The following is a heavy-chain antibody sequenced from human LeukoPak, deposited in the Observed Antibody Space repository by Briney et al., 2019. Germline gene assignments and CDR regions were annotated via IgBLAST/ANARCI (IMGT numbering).Heavy chain of an antibody. Sequence: GESLKISGKVSGYTFTTYWIGWVRQMPGKGLEWMGIIYPGDSDTRYSPSFQGQVTISADKSISTAYLQWSSLKASDTAMYYCAIPRTETDAFDIWGQGTMVTVSS. CDR2: IYPGDSDT. J-gene: IGHJ3*02. CDR3: AIPRTETDAFDI. CDR1: GYTFTTYW. V-gene: IGHV5-51*01. D-gene: IGHD1-14*01.